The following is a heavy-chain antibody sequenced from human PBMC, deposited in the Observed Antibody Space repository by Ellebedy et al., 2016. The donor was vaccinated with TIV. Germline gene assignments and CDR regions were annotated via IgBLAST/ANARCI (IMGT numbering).Heavy chain of an antibody. V-gene: IGHV3-33*01. Sequence: GGSLRLPXAASGFIFSSYGMYWVRQAPGKGLEWVAVIWYDGSNKYYVDSVKGRFTISRDNSKNTLYLQMNSLRAEDTAVYYCARGRYDSSGYYQDYWGQGTLVTVSS. D-gene: IGHD3-22*01. CDR2: IWYDGSNK. J-gene: IGHJ4*02. CDR3: ARGRYDSSGYYQDY. CDR1: GFIFSSYG.